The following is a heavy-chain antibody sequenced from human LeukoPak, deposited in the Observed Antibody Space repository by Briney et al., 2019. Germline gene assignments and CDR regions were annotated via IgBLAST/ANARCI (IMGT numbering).Heavy chain of an antibody. D-gene: IGHD3-9*01. CDR3: ARHVWLQPFDY. Sequence: SETLSLTCSVSGGSMNSYYWSWIWQSPGEGLEWIGYIYYSGSTNYNPSLKSRVTISVDTSKNQFSLKLSSVTAADTAVYYCARHVWLQPFDYWGQGTLVTVSS. CDR1: GGSMNSYY. V-gene: IGHV4-59*08. J-gene: IGHJ4*02. CDR2: IYYSGST.